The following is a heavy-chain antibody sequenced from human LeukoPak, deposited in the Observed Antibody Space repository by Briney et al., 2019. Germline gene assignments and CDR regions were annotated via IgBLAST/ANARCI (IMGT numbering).Heavy chain of an antibody. D-gene: IGHD6-19*01. CDR2: IIPIFGTA. Sequence: ASVKVSCKASGGTFSSYAISWVRQAPGQGLEWMGGIIPIFGTANYAQKFQGRVTITTDESTSTAYMELSSLGSEDTAVYYCAIAHSSGWYRGLGYFDYWGQGTLVTVSS. CDR1: GGTFSSYA. CDR3: AIAHSSGWYRGLGYFDY. J-gene: IGHJ4*02. V-gene: IGHV1-69*05.